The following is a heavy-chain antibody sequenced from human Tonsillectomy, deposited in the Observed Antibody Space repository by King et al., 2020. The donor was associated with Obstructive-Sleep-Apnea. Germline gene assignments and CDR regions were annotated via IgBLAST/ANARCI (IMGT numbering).Heavy chain of an antibody. CDR2: ISAYNGNT. J-gene: IGHJ6*02. CDR1: GYTFTSYG. D-gene: IGHD3-10*01. V-gene: IGHV1-18*01. CDR3: ARDIMVRGRYGMDV. Sequence: QLVQSGAEVKKPGASVKVSCKASGYTFTSYGISWGRQAPGQGLEWMGWISAYNGNTDYAQKLQGRVTMTTDTSTSTAYLELRSLRSDDTAVYYCARDIMVRGRYGMDVWGQGTTVTVSS.